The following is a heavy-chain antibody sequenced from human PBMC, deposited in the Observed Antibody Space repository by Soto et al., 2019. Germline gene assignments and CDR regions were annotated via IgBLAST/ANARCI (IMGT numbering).Heavy chain of an antibody. Sequence: EVQLLESGGGLVQPGGSLTVSCAASGFTFGALPMSWVRLAPGKGLEWVSTISGYGGSTYYPDSLKGRFIISRDNSKNTLYLKINTLRAEDTAIYFCAKQRPTVTTSFDYWGQGTVVTVSS. CDR1: GFTFGALP. D-gene: IGHD4-17*01. V-gene: IGHV3-23*01. CDR2: ISGYGGST. CDR3: AKQRPTVTTSFDY. J-gene: IGHJ4*02.